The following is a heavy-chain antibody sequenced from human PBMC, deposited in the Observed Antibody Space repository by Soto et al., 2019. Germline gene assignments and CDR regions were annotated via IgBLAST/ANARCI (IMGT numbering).Heavy chain of an antibody. D-gene: IGHD3-22*01. CDR2: IIPIFGTA. CDR3: ARRPFYYDSSALGYFDY. Sequence: RASVKVSCKASGGTFSSYAISWVRQAPGQGLEWMGGIIPIFGTANYAQKFQGRVTITADESTSTAYMELSSLRSEDTAVYYCARRPFYYDSSALGYFDYWGQGTMVTVSS. J-gene: IGHJ4*02. CDR1: GGTFSSYA. V-gene: IGHV1-69*13.